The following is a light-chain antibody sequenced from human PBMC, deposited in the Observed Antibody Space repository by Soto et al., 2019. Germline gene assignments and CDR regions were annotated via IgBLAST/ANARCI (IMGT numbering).Light chain of an antibody. V-gene: IGLV2-14*03. CDR2: HVT. Sequence: QSALIKLASVSGPPGRSITFSCTGPSIAIGHYDYVSWYQQHPGKAPKLMIYHVTYRPSGVSNRYSGSKSGNSASLTISGLQADDEADYYCCSLTTSHTYVFGSGTKV. J-gene: IGLJ1*01. CDR1: SIAIGHYDY. CDR3: CSLTTSHTYV.